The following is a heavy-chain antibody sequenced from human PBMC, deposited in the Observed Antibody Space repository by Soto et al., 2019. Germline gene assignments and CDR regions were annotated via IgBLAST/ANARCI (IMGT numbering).Heavy chain of an antibody. CDR3: AKDTDTDWPRGSRLDS. D-gene: IGHD3-9*01. V-gene: IGHV3-23*01. CDR2: ISGSGSST. Sequence: HPGGSLRLSCAGSGFPLSRYAVNWVRQAPGKGLEWVSGISGSGSSTYYTASVEGRFTVSRDNDGNTVHLQMNSLTADDTAVYFCAKDTDTDWPRGSRLDSWGQGTPVTVSS. CDR1: GFPLSRYA. J-gene: IGHJ4*02.